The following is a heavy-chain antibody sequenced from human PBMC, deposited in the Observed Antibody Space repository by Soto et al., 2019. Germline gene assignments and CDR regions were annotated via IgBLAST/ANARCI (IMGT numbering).Heavy chain of an antibody. D-gene: IGHD3-10*01. CDR1: GGSFSGYY. Sequence: QVQLQQWGAGLLKPSETLSLTCAVYGGSFSGYYWRWIRQPPGKGLEWIGEINHSGRTNYNPSLKSRATISVDTSKNQFFLKLSSVTAADTAVNYCSRGQWFGESRGWFDPWGQGTLVTVSS. V-gene: IGHV4-34*01. J-gene: IGHJ5*02. CDR2: INHSGRT. CDR3: SRGQWFGESRGWFDP.